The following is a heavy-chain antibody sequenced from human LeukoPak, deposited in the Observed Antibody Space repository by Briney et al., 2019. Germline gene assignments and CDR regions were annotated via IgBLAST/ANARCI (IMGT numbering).Heavy chain of an antibody. CDR3: ARDSSGSYCADY. D-gene: IGHD1-26*01. Sequence: GASVKVSCKASGYIFTGYYMHWVRQAPGQGLEWMGCINPNSGGTNYAQKFQGWVTMTRDTSISTAYMELSRLRSDDTAVYCCARDSSGSYCADYWGQGTLVTVSS. CDR1: GYIFTGYY. J-gene: IGHJ4*02. CDR2: INPNSGGT. V-gene: IGHV1-2*04.